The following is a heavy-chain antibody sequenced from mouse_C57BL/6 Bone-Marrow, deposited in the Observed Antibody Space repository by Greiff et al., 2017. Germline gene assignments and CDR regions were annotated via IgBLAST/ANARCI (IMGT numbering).Heavy chain of an antibody. CDR1: GYTFTSYW. CDR3: SREGSSCDFDY. J-gene: IGHJ2*01. V-gene: IGHV1-9*01. CDR2: NLPGSGST. Sequence: VHLVESGAELMKPGASVKLSCKATGYTFTSYWIEWVKQRPGHGLEWIGENLPGSGSTNYNEKFKGKATFTADTSSNTAYMQLSSLTTEDSALYFCSREGSSCDFDYWGQGTTLTVSS.